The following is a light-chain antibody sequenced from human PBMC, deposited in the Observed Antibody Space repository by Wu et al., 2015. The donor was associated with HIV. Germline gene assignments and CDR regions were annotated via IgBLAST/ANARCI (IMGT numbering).Light chain of an antibody. J-gene: IGKJ2*01. Sequence: DIQMTLSPSTLSASVGDRVTISCRASQSIGDSLAWYQQRLGKAPKLLIYQASTLENGVPSKFSGSGSGTGFTLSISSLQPDDFATYYCQQYKNYPYTFGRGPSCRSN. CDR1: QSIGDS. CDR3: QQYKNYPYT. CDR2: QAS. V-gene: IGKV1-5*03.